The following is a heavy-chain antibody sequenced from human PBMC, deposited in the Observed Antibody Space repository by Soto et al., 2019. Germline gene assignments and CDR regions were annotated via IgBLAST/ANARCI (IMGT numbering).Heavy chain of an antibody. CDR2: IYYSGRT. CDR3: ARQHYDFSHGMDV. CDR1: EGSITSYY. D-gene: IGHD3-3*01. J-gene: IGHJ6*02. V-gene: IGHV4-59*08. Sequence: SETLSLTCTVSEGSITSYYWSWIRQPPGRGLEWIGYIYYSGRTTYTPSLTSRVTISVDTSSNQFSLKMTSVPSADTAVYSCARQHYDFSHGMDVWGQGTTVTVSS.